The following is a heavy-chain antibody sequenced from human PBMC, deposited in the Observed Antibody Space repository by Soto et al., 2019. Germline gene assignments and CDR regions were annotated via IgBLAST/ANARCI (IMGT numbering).Heavy chain of an antibody. CDR3: ARDRYYYGSGSYYISWFDP. CDR1: GYTFTTYG. D-gene: IGHD3-10*01. Sequence: GASVQVSCKPSGYTFTTYGVSWVRQAPGQGLEWMGWISAYNGNTNYAQKLQGRVTMTTDTSTSTAYMELRGLRSDDTAVYYCARDRYYYGSGSYYISWFDPWGQGTLVTVSS. CDR2: ISAYNGNT. V-gene: IGHV1-18*04. J-gene: IGHJ5*02.